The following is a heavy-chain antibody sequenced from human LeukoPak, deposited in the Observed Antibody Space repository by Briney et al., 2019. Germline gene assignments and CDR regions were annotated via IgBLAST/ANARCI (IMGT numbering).Heavy chain of an antibody. V-gene: IGHV3-74*01. CDR3: ARDQEVTAVPLDY. D-gene: IGHD2-21*02. Sequence: PGGSLRLSCAASGFTFSSYWMHWVHQAPGKGLVWVSRINSDGSSTNYAEFVKGRFTISRDNAKNTLYLQMNSLRAEDTAVYDCARDQEVTAVPLDYWGQGTLVTVSS. CDR1: GFTFSSYW. J-gene: IGHJ4*02. CDR2: INSDGSST.